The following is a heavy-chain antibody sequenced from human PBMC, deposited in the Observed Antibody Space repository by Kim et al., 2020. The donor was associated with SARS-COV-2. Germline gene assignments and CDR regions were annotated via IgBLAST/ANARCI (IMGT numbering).Heavy chain of an antibody. CDR1: GYTFTVYH. CDR3: ARESGHSSSWSSGNYYYGMDV. J-gene: IGHJ6*02. Sequence: ASVKVSCKASGYTFTVYHIHWVRQAPGQGLEWMGWINPNSGGTNYAQKFQGWVTMTRDTSISTAYMEVSRLRSDDTAVYYCARESGHSSSWSSGNYYYGMDVWGQGTTVTVSS. D-gene: IGHD6-13*01. V-gene: IGHV1-2*04. CDR2: INPNSGGT.